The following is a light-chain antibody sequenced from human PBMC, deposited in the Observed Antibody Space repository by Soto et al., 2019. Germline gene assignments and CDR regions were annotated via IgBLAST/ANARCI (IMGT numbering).Light chain of an antibody. J-gene: IGKJ2*01. V-gene: IGKV1-5*01. CDR2: DAS. Sequence: DIRMTQSPSTLSAVVGDRVTITCRASESVSSSVAWYQQKPGKAPKLLIYDASTLESGVPSRFSGSGFGTEFTLTINSRQPDDFGIYSCQQYESFSPYTFGRGTRLEIK. CDR1: ESVSSS. CDR3: QQYESFSPYT.